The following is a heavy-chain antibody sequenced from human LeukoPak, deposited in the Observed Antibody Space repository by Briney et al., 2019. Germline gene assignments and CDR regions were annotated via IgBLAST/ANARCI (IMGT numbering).Heavy chain of an antibody. CDR2: ISPYNGNT. V-gene: IGHV1-18*01. Sequence: ASVKVSCKASGYTFIRYGISWVRQAPGQGLEWMGLISPYNGNTKYLQKLQGRVTMTTDTSTSTAYMELRSLTSDDTAVYYCAREESIGSYQFLHDYWGQGTLVTVSS. CDR1: GYTFIRYG. D-gene: IGHD1-26*01. J-gene: IGHJ4*02. CDR3: AREESIGSYQFLHDY.